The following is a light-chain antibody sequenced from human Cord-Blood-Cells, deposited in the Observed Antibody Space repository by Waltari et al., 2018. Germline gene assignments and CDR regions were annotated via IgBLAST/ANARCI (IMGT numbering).Light chain of an antibody. CDR2: AAS. CDR1: QSISSY. Sequence: DIQMTQSPSSLSASVGDRVTITCRASQSISSYLNWYQQKPGKAPKLLIYAASSLQSGVPSRFSGGGSGTDFTLTISSLQPEDFATYYCQQSYSTPLPTFGQGTKVEIK. V-gene: IGKV1-39*01. CDR3: QQSYSTPLPT. J-gene: IGKJ1*01.